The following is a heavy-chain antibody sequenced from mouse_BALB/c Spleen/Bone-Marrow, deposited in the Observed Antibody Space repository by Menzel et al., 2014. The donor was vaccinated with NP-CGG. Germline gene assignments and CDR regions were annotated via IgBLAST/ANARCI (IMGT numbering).Heavy chain of an antibody. D-gene: IGHD1-1*01. J-gene: IGHJ4*01. Sequence: QVQLKQSGAELVKPGASVKLSCEASGYTFTNYWMHWVNQRPGQGLEWIGETNPTNGRSNYNEKFKSKATLSVDKSSSTAYMQLSSLTSEDSAVYYCARRGDYYGAMDYWGQGTSVTVSS. CDR1: GYTFTNYW. V-gene: IGHV1S81*02. CDR3: ARRGDYYGAMDY. CDR2: TNPTNGRS.